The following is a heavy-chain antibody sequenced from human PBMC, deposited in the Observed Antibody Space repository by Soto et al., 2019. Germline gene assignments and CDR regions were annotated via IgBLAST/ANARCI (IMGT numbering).Heavy chain of an antibody. V-gene: IGHV1-18*01. J-gene: IGHJ6*03. D-gene: IGHD5-12*01. CDR3: ARDGYSGYDSYYYYYYMDV. Sequence: QVQLVQSGAEVKKPGASVKVSCKASGYTFTSYGISWVRQAPGQGLEWMGWISAYNGNTNYAQKLQGRFTITTDTSTSTAYMELRSLRSDDTAVYYCARDGYSGYDSYYYYYYMDVWGKGTTVTVSS. CDR1: GYTFTSYG. CDR2: ISAYNGNT.